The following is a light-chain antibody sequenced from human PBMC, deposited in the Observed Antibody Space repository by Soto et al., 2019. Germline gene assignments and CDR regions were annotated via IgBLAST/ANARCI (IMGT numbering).Light chain of an antibody. Sequence: QSALTQPASVSGSPGQSITISCTGTSSDVGGYNYVSWYQQHPGKASKLMIYDVSNRPSGVSNRFSGAKSGNTASLTISGLHAEDEADYYCSSYTTTATYVFGTGTKVTVL. CDR2: DVS. V-gene: IGLV2-14*01. CDR3: SSYTTTATYV. CDR1: SSDVGGYNY. J-gene: IGLJ1*01.